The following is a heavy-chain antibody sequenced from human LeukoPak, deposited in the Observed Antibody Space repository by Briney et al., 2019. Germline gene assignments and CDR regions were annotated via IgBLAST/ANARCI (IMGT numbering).Heavy chain of an antibody. Sequence: GSSVKVSCKASGGTFSSYAISWVRQAPGQGLEWMGRIIPILGIANYAQKFQGRVTITADKSTSTAYMELSSLRSEDTAVYYCATSDLGSGSYSPPSYWGQGTLVTVSS. CDR3: ATSDLGSGSYSPPSY. CDR1: GGTFSSYA. J-gene: IGHJ4*02. D-gene: IGHD3-10*01. V-gene: IGHV1-69*04. CDR2: IIPILGIA.